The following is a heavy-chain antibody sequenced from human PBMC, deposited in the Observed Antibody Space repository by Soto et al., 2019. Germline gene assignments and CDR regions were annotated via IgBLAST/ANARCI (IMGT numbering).Heavy chain of an antibody. Sequence: GRSLRLSCAAFGFTVSSNDMSWVRQAPGKGLEWVSVIYSGGSTYYADSVKGRFTISRDNSKNTLYLQMNSLGAEDTAVYYCARDNIPDITMVRGVIRRYYYYYGMDVWGQGTTVTVPS. J-gene: IGHJ6*02. CDR2: IYSGGST. D-gene: IGHD3-10*01. CDR3: ARDNIPDITMVRGVIRRYYYYYGMDV. CDR1: GFTVSSND. V-gene: IGHV3-66*01.